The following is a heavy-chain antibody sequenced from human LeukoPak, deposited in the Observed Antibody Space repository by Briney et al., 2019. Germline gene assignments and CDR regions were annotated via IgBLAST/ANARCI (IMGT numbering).Heavy chain of an antibody. V-gene: IGHV1-69*13. CDR3: ARQHGGNSLPLDAFDI. CDR2: IIPIFGTA. D-gene: IGHD4-23*01. CDR1: GGTFRSYA. J-gene: IGHJ3*02. Sequence: ASLKVSCKASGGTFRSYAISWVRQAPGQGREWMRGIIPIFGTANYAQKFQGRVTITADESTSTAYMELSSLRSEHTAVYYCARQHGGNSLPLDAFDIWGQGTMVTVSS.